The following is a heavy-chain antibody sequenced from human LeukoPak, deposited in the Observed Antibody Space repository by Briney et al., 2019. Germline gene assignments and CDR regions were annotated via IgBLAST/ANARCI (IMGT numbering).Heavy chain of an antibody. J-gene: IGHJ2*01. Sequence: SETLSLTCTVSGGSISSSSYYWGWIRQPPGKGLEWIGSIYYSGSTYYNPSLKSRVTISVDTSKNQFSLKLSSVTAADTAVYYCARVIVTTYWYFDLWGRGTLVTVSS. CDR3: ARVIVTTYWYFDL. CDR1: GGSISSSSYY. D-gene: IGHD3-22*01. CDR2: IYYSGST. V-gene: IGHV4-39*07.